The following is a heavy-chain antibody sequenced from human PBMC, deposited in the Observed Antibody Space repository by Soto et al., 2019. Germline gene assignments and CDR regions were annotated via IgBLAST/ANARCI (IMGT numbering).Heavy chain of an antibody. V-gene: IGHV4-4*02. CDR2: IFHTGNT. CDR1: GGSISSPHW. Sequence: PXETLSLTCDVSGGSISSPHWWTWVRQPPGKGLEWIGEIFHTGNTNYNPSLKHRVTMSVDKSKNQMSLNLTSVTAADTAVYYCARVSVELLEWRQGTLVTVS. J-gene: IGHJ4*02. CDR3: ARVSVELLE. D-gene: IGHD1-7*01.